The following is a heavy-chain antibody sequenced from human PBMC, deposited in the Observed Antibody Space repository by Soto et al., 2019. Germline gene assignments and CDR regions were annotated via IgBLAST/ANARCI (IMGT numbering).Heavy chain of an antibody. J-gene: IGHJ6*02. V-gene: IGHV3-30*03. CDR1: GFTFSSYG. D-gene: IGHD6-19*01. Sequence: GGSLRLSCAASGFTFSSYGMHWVRQAPGKGLEWVAVISYDGSNKYYADSVKGRFTISRDNSKNTLYLQMNSLRAEDTAVYYCARIAVAGYYYYGMDVWGQGTTVTVSS. CDR3: ARIAVAGYYYYGMDV. CDR2: ISYDGSNK.